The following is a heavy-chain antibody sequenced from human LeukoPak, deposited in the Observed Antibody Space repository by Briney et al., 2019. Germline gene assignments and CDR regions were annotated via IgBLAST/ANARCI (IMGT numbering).Heavy chain of an antibody. V-gene: IGHV3-23*01. CDR3: AKDIVRSSGGAFDY. Sequence: GGSLRLSCAASGFTFRRYAMNWVRQAPGKGLEWISVISENGGRTYYADSVKGRFTISTDYSKNTLYLQMNSLRAEDTAVYYCAKDIVRSSGGAFDYWGQGTLVTVSS. CDR1: GFTFRRYA. D-gene: IGHD6-6*01. J-gene: IGHJ4*02. CDR2: ISENGGRT.